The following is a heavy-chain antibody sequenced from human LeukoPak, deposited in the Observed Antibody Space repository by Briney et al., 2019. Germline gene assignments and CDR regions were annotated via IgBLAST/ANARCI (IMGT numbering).Heavy chain of an antibody. V-gene: IGHV3-30*18. CDR2: ISYDGSNK. J-gene: IGHJ3*02. CDR1: GFTFSSYG. CDR3: AKGDDYGDLDAFDI. Sequence: GGSLRLSCAASGFTFSSYGMHWVRQAPGKGLEWVAVISYDGSNKYYADSVKGRFTISRDNSKNTLYLQMNSLRAEDTAVYYCAKGDDYGDLDAFDIWGQGTMVTVSS. D-gene: IGHD4-17*01.